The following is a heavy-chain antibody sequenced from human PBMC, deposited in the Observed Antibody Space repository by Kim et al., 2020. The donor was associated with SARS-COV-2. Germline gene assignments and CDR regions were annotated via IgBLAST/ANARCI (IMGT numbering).Heavy chain of an antibody. V-gene: IGHV3-30*02. J-gene: IGHJ4*02. CDR3: AKSAAAGTDYFDY. D-gene: IGHD6-13*01. Sequence: YADSVKGRFTISRDNSKNTLYMQMNSLSAKDTAVYYCAKSAAAGTDYFDYWGQGTLVTVSS.